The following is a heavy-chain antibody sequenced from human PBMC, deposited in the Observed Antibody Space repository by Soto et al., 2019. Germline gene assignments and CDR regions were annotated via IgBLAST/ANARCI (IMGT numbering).Heavy chain of an antibody. D-gene: IGHD6-19*01. Sequence: QVQLQQWGAGLLKPSETLSLTCAVYGGSFSGYYWSWIRQPPGKGLEWIGEINHSGSTNYNPSLKSRVTKSVDTSKNQFSLKLSSVTAADTAVYYCARGYEYSSGWYFDYWGQGTLVTVSS. V-gene: IGHV4-34*01. CDR1: GGSFSGYY. CDR3: ARGYEYSSGWYFDY. J-gene: IGHJ4*02. CDR2: INHSGST.